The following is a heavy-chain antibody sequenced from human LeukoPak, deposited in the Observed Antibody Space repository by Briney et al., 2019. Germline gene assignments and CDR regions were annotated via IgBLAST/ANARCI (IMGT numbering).Heavy chain of an antibody. D-gene: IGHD2-2*01. CDR3: ARVRFGCSSTSCYGDFDY. Sequence: SVKVSCKASGGTFSSYAISWVRQAPGQGLEWMGGIIPIFGTANYAQKFQGRVTITADESTSTAYMELSSLRSEDTAVYHCARVRFGCSSTSCYGDFDYWGQGTLVIVSS. CDR2: IIPIFGTA. CDR1: GGTFSSYA. V-gene: IGHV1-69*13. J-gene: IGHJ4*02.